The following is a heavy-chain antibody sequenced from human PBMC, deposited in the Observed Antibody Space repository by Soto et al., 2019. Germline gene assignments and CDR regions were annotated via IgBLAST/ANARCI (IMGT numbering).Heavy chain of an antibody. CDR1: GYTFTNYY. Sequence: QVQLVQSGAEVKKPGASVKVSCKASGYTFTNYYVQWVRQAPGQGLEWMGVIHPDGGHTTYSQKFQDRVTMTRDTFTSTIHMDLSSLRSEDTAVYYRARGDHDYWGQGTLVTVSS. CDR3: ARGDHDY. V-gene: IGHV1-46*01. CDR2: IHPDGGHT. J-gene: IGHJ4*02.